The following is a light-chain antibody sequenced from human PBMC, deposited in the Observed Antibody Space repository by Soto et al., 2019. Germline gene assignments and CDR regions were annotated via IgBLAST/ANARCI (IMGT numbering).Light chain of an antibody. CDR2: HDD. CDR3: ESWDDSLNGHV. V-gene: IGLV1-36*01. Sequence: QPVLTQPPSVSAAPRQRVTISCSGSSSNIGENYINWYQQLPGKAPKLLIYHDDLLSAGVSDRFSGSKSGTSASLAISDLQSEDEADYYCESWDDSLNGHVFGGGTKVTVL. J-gene: IGLJ3*02. CDR1: SSNIGENY.